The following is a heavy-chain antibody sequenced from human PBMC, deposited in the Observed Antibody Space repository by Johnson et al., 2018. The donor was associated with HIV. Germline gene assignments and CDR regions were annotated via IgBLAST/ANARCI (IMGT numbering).Heavy chain of an antibody. CDR2: IYSGGST. Sequence: VQLVESGGGLVKPGGSLRLSCAASGFTFSDYYMSWVRQAPGKGLEWVSVIYSGGSTYYADSVKGRFTISRDNSKNTLYLQMNSLRAEDTAVYYCAREKTTPDAFDIWGQGTMVTVSS. J-gene: IGHJ3*02. CDR1: GFTFSDYY. V-gene: IGHV3-66*01. CDR3: AREKTTPDAFDI. D-gene: IGHD4-11*01.